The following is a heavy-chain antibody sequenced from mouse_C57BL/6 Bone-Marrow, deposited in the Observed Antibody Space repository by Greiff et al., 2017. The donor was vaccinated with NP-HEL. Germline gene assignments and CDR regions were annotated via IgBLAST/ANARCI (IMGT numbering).Heavy chain of an antibody. Sequence: EVKLVESLGGLGKPGGSLKLSCAASGFTFSDYGMHWVRQAPEKGLEWVAYISSGSSTIYYADTVKGRFTISRDNAKNTLFLQMTSLRSEDTAMYYCARPLLTGYWYFDVWGTGTTVTVSS. CDR2: ISSGSSTI. CDR3: ARPLLTGYWYFDV. J-gene: IGHJ1*03. D-gene: IGHD4-1*01. V-gene: IGHV5-17*01. CDR1: GFTFSDYG.